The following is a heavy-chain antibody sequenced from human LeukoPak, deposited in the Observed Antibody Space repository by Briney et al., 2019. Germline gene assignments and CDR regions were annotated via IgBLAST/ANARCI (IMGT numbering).Heavy chain of an antibody. J-gene: IGHJ5*02. CDR2: IIPIFGTA. CDR3: ARAVAAHFWFDP. D-gene: IGHD6-13*01. V-gene: IGHV1-69*05. CDR1: GGTFSGYA. Sequence: SVKVSCKASGGTFSGYAISWVRQAPGQGLEWMGGIIPIFGTANYAQKFQGRVTITTDESTSTAHMELSSLRSEDTAVYYCARAVAAHFWFDPWGQGTLVTVSS.